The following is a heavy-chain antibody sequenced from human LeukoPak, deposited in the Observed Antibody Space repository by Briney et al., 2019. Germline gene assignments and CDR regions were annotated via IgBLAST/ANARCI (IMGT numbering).Heavy chain of an antibody. V-gene: IGHV4-4*07. Sequence: SETLSLTCTVSGDSISSYYWSWIRQPAWKGLEWIGRIYTSGNTNYNPSLKSRVTMSVDTSKNQFSLKLRSVTAADTAVYYCACSSTTWSGYFDYWGPGTLVTVSS. CDR3: ACSSTTWSGYFDY. D-gene: IGHD2-2*01. CDR2: IYTSGNT. CDR1: GDSISSYY. J-gene: IGHJ4*02.